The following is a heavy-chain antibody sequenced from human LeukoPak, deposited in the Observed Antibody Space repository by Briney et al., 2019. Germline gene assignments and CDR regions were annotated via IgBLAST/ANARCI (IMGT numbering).Heavy chain of an antibody. V-gene: IGHV3-48*04. CDR2: ISSSSNTI. J-gene: IGHJ4*02. D-gene: IGHD5-18*01. Sequence: GSLRLSCAASGFTFSSYNMNWVRQAPGKGPEWVSYISSSSNTIYYADSVKGRFTISRDNAKNSLYLQMNSLRAEDTAVYYCARGGSGYSYGKIDSWGQGILVTVSS. CDR3: ARGGSGYSYGKIDS. CDR1: GFTFSSYN.